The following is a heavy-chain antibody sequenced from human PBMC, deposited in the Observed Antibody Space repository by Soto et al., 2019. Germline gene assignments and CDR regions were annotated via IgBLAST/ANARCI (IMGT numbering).Heavy chain of an antibody. CDR1: GLTVSRTQ. D-gene: IGHD6-13*01. V-gene: IGHV3-53*02. Sequence: VELVETGGGLIQPGGSLRLSCAVSGLTVSRTQMSWVRQAPGKGLQWVSVIYSAGSTYYANAVKGRFTISRDISENKIFIELNGLTVDATAVYYCASAREPEYSRSIFFDYWGRGTVVTVSS. J-gene: IGHJ4*01. CDR2: IYSAGST. CDR3: ASAREPEYSRSIFFDY.